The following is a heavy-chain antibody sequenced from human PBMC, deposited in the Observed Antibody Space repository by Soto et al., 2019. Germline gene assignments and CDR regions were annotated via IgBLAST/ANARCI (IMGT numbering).Heavy chain of an antibody. Sequence: ASVKVSCKTSGYTFTDYAIHWVRQAPGHGLEWMGWIGTGNGYTKFSRNFQGRVTITRDTSATTAYMELTGLRSEDTAVYYCAKGSRMWTPDYWGQGTLVTVYS. CDR2: IGTGNGYT. CDR1: GYTFTDYA. J-gene: IGHJ4*02. V-gene: IGHV1-3*04. CDR3: AKGSRMWTPDY. D-gene: IGHD2-21*01.